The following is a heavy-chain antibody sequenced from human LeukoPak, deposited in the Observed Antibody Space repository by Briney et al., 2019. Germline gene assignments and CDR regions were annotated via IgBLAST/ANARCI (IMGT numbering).Heavy chain of an antibody. D-gene: IGHD2-15*01. CDR3: ARVCWWASHCGIDY. CDR1: GFTVSSNY. Sequence: GGSLRLSCAASGFTVSSNYMSWVRQAPGKGLEWVSVIYSGGSTYYADSVKGRFTISRDNSKNTLYLQMNSLRAEDTAVYYCARVCWWASHCGIDYWGQGTLVTVSS. CDR2: IYSGGST. J-gene: IGHJ4*02. V-gene: IGHV3-53*01.